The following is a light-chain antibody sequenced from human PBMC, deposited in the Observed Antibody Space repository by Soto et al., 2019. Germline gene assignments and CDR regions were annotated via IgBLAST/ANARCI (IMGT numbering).Light chain of an antibody. CDR2: DAS. CDR3: QHYNYWPYT. V-gene: IGKV3-15*01. Sequence: EIVMTPSPATLSLSPGERVTLSCRASQTIDNTLAWYQRKPGQAPRLLIYDASSRATGFPARFSGSESGTDFTLTISSLQSEDFAVYYYQHYNYWPYTLGHGTKVEIK. J-gene: IGKJ2*01. CDR1: QTIDNT.